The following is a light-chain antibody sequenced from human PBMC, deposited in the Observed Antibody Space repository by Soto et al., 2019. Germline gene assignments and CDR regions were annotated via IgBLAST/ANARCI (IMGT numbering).Light chain of an antibody. CDR1: QSISVY. V-gene: IGKV1-5*01. Sequence: DIQMTQSPSTLSASVGDRVTITCRASQSISVYLAWYQQRPREAPKLLIYGGSSLESGVPSRFSGSGSGTEFTFTISSLQPTDFATYYCHQYATSSPTFGQGTKLEI. CDR3: HQYATSSPT. J-gene: IGKJ2*01. CDR2: GGS.